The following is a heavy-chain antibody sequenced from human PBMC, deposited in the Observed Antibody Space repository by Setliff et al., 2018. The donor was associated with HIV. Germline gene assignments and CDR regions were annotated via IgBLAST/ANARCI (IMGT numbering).Heavy chain of an antibody. CDR1: GGSISSGTYY. CDR3: VRQGHWYIPWYFDY. Sequence: SETLSLTCTVSGGSISSGTYYWSWIRQPAGKGLEWTGSMDSSGNTYYSPSLRSRVTLSLDTSKNHISLHLSSVTAADTAVYYCVRQGHWYIPWYFDYWGQGALVTVSS. V-gene: IGHV4-61*02. J-gene: IGHJ4*02. CDR2: MDSSGNT. D-gene: IGHD1-20*01.